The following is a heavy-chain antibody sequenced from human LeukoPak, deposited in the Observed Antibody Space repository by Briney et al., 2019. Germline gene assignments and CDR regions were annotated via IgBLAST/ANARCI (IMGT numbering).Heavy chain of an antibody. CDR1: GGTFSSYD. CDR2: IIPIFGTA. Sequence: PAASVTVSCKASGGTFSSYDISWVRQAPGQGLEWKGGIIPIFGTANYAQKFQGRVTITADESTSTAYMELSSLRSEDTAVYYCARSGVMVRGVPPHWVYPWGQGTLVTVSS. V-gene: IGHV1-69*13. D-gene: IGHD3-10*01. CDR3: ARSGVMVRGVPPHWVYP. J-gene: IGHJ5*02.